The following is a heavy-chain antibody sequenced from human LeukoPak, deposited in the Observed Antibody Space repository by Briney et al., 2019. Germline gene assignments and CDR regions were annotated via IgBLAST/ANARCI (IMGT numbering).Heavy chain of an antibody. CDR2: IYDSGNT. Sequence: PSETLSLTCTASGGSISSWYWSWIRQPPGKGLEWIGYIYDSGNTNYNPSLKTRVTISVDTSKNQLSLNLSSVTAADTAVYYCARETKLMGYSSGLGFNYWGQGTLVTVSS. D-gene: IGHD6-19*01. CDR3: ARETKLMGYSSGLGFNY. CDR1: GGSISSWY. V-gene: IGHV4-59*01. J-gene: IGHJ4*02.